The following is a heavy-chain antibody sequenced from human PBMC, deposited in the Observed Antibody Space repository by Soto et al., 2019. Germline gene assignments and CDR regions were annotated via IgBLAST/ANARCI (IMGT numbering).Heavy chain of an antibody. CDR3: ARGFVAQIIVVLLSG. CDR2: ISGSGGST. V-gene: IGHV3-23*01. CDR1: GFTFSSYA. J-gene: IGHJ4*02. D-gene: IGHD3-22*01. Sequence: EVQLLESGGGLVQPGGSLRLSCAASGFTFSSYAMSWVRQAPGKGLEWVSAISGSGGSTYYADSVKGRFTISRDNSKNTLYLQVNSLRAEDTAVYYCARGFVAQIIVVLLSGWGQGTLVTVSS.